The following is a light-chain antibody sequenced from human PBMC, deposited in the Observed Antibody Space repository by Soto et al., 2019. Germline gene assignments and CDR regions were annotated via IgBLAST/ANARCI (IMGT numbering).Light chain of an antibody. CDR1: SSDICGYNY. CDR2: EVS. J-gene: IGLJ2*01. Sequence: QSALTQPASVSGSPGQSITISCTGTSSDICGYNYVSWYQQHLGKAPKLMIYEVSKQPSRVSNRFSGSKSGNTASLTISGLQAKDEGDYYCSSYTRSSTLYVVFGGGTKLTVL. CDR3: SSYTRSSTLYVV. V-gene: IGLV2-14*01.